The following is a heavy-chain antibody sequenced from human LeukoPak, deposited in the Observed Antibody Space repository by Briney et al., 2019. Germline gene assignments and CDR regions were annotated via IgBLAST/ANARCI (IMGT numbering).Heavy chain of an antibody. J-gene: IGHJ3*02. D-gene: IGHD1-26*01. CDR3: AREGGSGSYLGPLSAFDI. CDR1: GGSISSYY. Sequence: SETLSLTCTVSGGSISSYYWSWIRQPPGKGLEWIGYIYYSGSTNYNPSLKSRVTISVDTSKNQFSLKLSSVTAEDTAVYYCAREGGSGSYLGPLSAFDIWGQGTMVTVSS. CDR2: IYYSGST. V-gene: IGHV4-59*01.